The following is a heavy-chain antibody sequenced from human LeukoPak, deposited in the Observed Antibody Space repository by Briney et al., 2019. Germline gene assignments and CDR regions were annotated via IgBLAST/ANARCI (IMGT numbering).Heavy chain of an antibody. V-gene: IGHV3-7*01. CDR2: IKQDGREK. J-gene: IGHJ4*02. D-gene: IGHD3-9*01. Sequence: GGSLRLSCAASGFTFSSYWMSWVRQAPGKGLEWVATIKQDGREKSYVDSVKGRFTISRDNAKTSLYLQMKSLRAEDAAVYYCATSYDTVAGYFDYWGQGTLVTVSS. CDR1: GFTFSSYW. CDR3: ATSYDTVAGYFDY.